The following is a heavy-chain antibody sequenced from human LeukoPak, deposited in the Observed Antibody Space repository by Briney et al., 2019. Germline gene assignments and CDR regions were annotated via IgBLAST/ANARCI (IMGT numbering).Heavy chain of an antibody. D-gene: IGHD2-2*01. CDR1: GFTFSSYS. Sequence: PGGSLRLXCAASGFTFSSYSMNWVRQAPGKVLEWVSSISSSSSYIYYADSVKGRFTISRDNAKNSLYLQMNSLRAEDTAVYYCAITPVVPAAMVDYWGQGTLVTVSS. CDR3: AITPVVPAAMVDY. J-gene: IGHJ4*02. CDR2: ISSSSSYI. V-gene: IGHV3-21*01.